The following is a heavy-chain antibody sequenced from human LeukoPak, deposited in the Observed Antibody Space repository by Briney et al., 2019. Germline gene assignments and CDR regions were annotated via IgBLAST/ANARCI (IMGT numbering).Heavy chain of an antibody. CDR2: IHNDGSIT. V-gene: IGHV3-74*01. Sequence: GGSLRLSCAASGFTFSSYWMHWVRQAPGKGLAWVSRIHNDGSITRYADSVKGRFTISRDNAKNTLSLQMNSLRAEDTAVYYCARHSTFFGVVIIKGRVRGPFDYWGQGTLVTVSS. CDR1: GFTFSSYW. CDR3: ARHSTFFGVVIIKGRVRGPFDY. D-gene: IGHD3-3*01. J-gene: IGHJ4*02.